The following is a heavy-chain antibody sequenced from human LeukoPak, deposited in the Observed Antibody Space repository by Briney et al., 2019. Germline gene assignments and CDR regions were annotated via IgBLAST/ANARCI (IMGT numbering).Heavy chain of an antibody. CDR1: GYSISSGYY. D-gene: IGHD6-13*01. J-gene: IGHJ3*02. Sequence: PSETLSLTCTVSGYSISSGYYWGWIRQPPGKGLEWIGYIYYSGSTNYNPSLKSRVTISVDRSKNQFSLKLSSVTAADTAVYYCAREGYSSSWYRAFDIWGQGTMVTVSS. CDR2: IYYSGST. CDR3: AREGYSSSWYRAFDI. V-gene: IGHV4-61*05.